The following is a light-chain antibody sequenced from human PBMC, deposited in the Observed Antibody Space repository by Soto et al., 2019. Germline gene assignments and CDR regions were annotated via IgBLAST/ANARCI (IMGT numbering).Light chain of an antibody. CDR1: QGIGSN. J-gene: IGKJ4*01. CDR2: DAS. Sequence: EVVLTQSPATLSVSPGEGVTLSCRASQGIGSNLDWYQHKPGQAPRLLIYDASALDTGVPARFSGSSSGPEFTLTINSLQSEDFAIYYCQRYYSRPLTFGGGTKVEIK. V-gene: IGKV3-15*01. CDR3: QRYYSRPLT.